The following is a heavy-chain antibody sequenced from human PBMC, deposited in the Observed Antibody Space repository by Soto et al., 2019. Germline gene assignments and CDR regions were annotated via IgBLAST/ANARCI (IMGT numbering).Heavy chain of an antibody. CDR1: GGTFSSYT. Sequence: QVQLVQSGAEVKKPGSSVKVSCKASGGTFSSYTISWVRQAPGQGLEWMGRIIPILGIANYAQKFQGRVTITAEKSTSTAYMELRSLKSEDTAVYYCAREGRGWELLYWFDPWGQGTLVTVSS. V-gene: IGHV1-69*08. D-gene: IGHD1-26*01. CDR3: AREGRGWELLYWFDP. CDR2: IIPILGIA. J-gene: IGHJ5*02.